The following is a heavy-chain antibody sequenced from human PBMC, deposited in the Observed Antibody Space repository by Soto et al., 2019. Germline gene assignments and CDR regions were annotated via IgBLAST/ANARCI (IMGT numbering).Heavy chain of an antibody. J-gene: IGHJ4*02. V-gene: IGHV4-34*01. Sequence: CAVYGGSFSDYSWTWIRQPPGKGLEWIGEINDSGSTNYTPSLERRVTISRDTSKNRFSLKLSSVTAADTAVYYCARGSHKLHSYDSSGFYHYVDYWGQGSLVTVSS. CDR3: ARGSHKLHSYDSSGFYHYVDY. CDR2: INDSGST. CDR1: GGSFSDYS. D-gene: IGHD3-22*01.